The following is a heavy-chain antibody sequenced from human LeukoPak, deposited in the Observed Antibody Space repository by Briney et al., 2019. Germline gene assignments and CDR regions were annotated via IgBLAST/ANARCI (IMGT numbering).Heavy chain of an antibody. Sequence: PSETLSLTCAVYGGSFSGYYWSWIRQPPGKGLEWIGEINHSGSTNYNPSLKSRVTISVDTSKNQFSLKLSSVTAADTAVYYCARGNYGSGSYQHWGQGTLVTVSS. CDR3: ARGNYGSGSYQH. D-gene: IGHD3-10*01. CDR1: GGSFSGYY. J-gene: IGHJ4*02. CDR2: INHSGST. V-gene: IGHV4-34*01.